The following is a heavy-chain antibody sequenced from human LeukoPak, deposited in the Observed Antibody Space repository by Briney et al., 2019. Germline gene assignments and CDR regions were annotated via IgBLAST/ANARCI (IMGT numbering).Heavy chain of an antibody. V-gene: IGHV3-33*01. Sequence: GGSLRLSCAASGFTFSAYGMEWVRQAPGKGLEWVAAIWSDASNKYYADSVKGRFTISRDNSKNTLYLQMNSLRDGDTAVYYCARGAETATLPDYWGQGALVAVS. CDR1: GFTFSAYG. D-gene: IGHD5-24*01. CDR3: ARGAETATLPDY. J-gene: IGHJ4*02. CDR2: IWSDASNK.